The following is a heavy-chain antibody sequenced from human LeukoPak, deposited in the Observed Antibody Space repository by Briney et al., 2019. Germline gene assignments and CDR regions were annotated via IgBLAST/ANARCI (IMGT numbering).Heavy chain of an antibody. Sequence: SETLSLTCTVSGGSISSYYWGWIRQPPGKGLEWIGYIYYSGSTSYNPSLKSRVTISVDTSKNQFSLKLSSVTAADTAVYYCAREYCSSTSCYTAFDYWGQGTLVAVSS. D-gene: IGHD2-2*02. V-gene: IGHV4-59*01. CDR1: GGSISSYY. J-gene: IGHJ4*02. CDR3: AREYCSSTSCYTAFDY. CDR2: IYYSGST.